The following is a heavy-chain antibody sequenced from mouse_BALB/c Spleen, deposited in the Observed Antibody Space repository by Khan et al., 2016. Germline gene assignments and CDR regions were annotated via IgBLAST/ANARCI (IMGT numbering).Heavy chain of an antibody. CDR3: TTSPTATRYFDV. Sequence: EVQLQESGPGLVKPSQSLSLTCTVTGYSITSDYAWNWIRQFPGNKLEWVGYIRYSGSTTYNPSLKSRISITRDTSKNQFFLQLYSVTTEDTATYYCTTSPTATRYFDVWGAGTTVTVSS. V-gene: IGHV3-2*02. J-gene: IGHJ1*01. D-gene: IGHD1-2*01. CDR1: GYSITSDYA. CDR2: IRYSGST.